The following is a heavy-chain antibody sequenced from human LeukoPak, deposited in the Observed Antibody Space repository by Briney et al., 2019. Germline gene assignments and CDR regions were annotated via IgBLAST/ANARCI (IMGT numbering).Heavy chain of an antibody. V-gene: IGHV3-48*04. Sequence: GGTLRLSCAASGFTFSSYSMNWVRQAPGKGLEWVSYMSSNSSTIFYADSVKQRFTISRDNAKNSLYLQMNSLRAEDTAVYYWAKGHSGYHNTGGQGTLVTVSS. CDR2: MSSNSSTI. CDR1: GFTFSSYS. CDR3: AKGHSGYHNT. J-gene: IGHJ4*02. D-gene: IGHD5-12*01.